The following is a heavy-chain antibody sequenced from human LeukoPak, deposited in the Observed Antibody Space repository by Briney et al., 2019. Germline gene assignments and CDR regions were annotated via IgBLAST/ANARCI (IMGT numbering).Heavy chain of an antibody. CDR1: GYTFTDYY. Sequence: GASVTVSFTASGYTFTDYYMHWVRQAPGQGLEWMGWINANSGGTKYAQKFQGRVTVTRDTSITTAFMELSSLTSDDTAVYYCARDLGHPSSPTYWGQGTLVTVSS. CDR2: INANSGGT. CDR3: ARDLGHPSSPTY. V-gene: IGHV1-2*02. D-gene: IGHD3-10*01. J-gene: IGHJ4*02.